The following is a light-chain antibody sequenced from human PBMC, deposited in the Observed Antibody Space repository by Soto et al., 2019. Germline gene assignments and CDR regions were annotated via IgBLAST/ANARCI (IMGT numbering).Light chain of an antibody. J-gene: IGKJ5*01. CDR3: QQRRNWLPIT. CDR2: DAS. CDR1: QSVSTY. Sequence: EIVLTQSPATLSLSPGERATLSCRAAQSVSTYLAWYQQKPGQAPRLLISDASNRATGIPDRFTGSGSGTAFTLTISRLEPEDFAVYYCQQRRNWLPITFGQGTRLEIK. V-gene: IGKV3-11*01.